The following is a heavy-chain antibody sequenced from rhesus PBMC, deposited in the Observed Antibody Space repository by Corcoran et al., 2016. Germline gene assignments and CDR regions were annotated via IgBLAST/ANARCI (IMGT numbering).Heavy chain of an antibody. V-gene: IGHV4-80*01. CDR2: INGNGDTF. CDR1: GVSITTNW. Sequence: QVRLQESGPGLVKPSETLSLTCDVSGVSITTNWWSCIRQPPGQGLEWIGEINGNGDTFYRNPSLESRVTISTDASKNQLSLKLRFVSAADTAVYYCVLDSLITKSAGDYWGQGTLVTVSS. J-gene: IGHJ4*01. CDR3: VLDSLITKSAGDY. D-gene: IGHD4-11*01.